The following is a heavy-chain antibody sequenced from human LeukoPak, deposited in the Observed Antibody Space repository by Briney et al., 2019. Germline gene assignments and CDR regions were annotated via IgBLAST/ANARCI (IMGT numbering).Heavy chain of an antibody. V-gene: IGHV5-51*01. J-gene: IGHJ3*02. CDR1: GYRFTSYW. Sequence: GESPKISCKGSGYRFTSYWIGWVRQMPGKGLEWMGFIYPGDSDTRYSPSFQGQVTISADKSMSTAYLQWSSLKASDTAMYYCARRRGRYLGDAFDIWGQGTMVTVSS. D-gene: IGHD1-26*01. CDR3: ARRRGRYLGDAFDI. CDR2: IYPGDSDT.